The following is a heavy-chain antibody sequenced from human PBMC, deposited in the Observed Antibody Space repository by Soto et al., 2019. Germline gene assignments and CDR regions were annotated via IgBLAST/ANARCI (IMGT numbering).Heavy chain of an antibody. Sequence: SETLSLTCAVSGGSINSTNWWSWVRQTPGKGLEWIGEIFHSGTTNYNPSLKSRVIISVDKSKNQFSLRLSSVTAADTAVYYCATVSSIRMDVWGQGTTVTVSS. CDR3: ATVSSIRMDV. CDR1: GGSINSTNW. V-gene: IGHV4-4*02. CDR2: IFHSGTT. J-gene: IGHJ6*02. D-gene: IGHD2-2*01.